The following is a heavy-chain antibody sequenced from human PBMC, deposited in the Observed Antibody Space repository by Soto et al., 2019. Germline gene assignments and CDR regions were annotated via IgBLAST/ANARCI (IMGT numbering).Heavy chain of an antibody. Sequence: SGGSLRLSCAASGFTYSTYSMHWVRQAPGKGLEWVSYISSSGSTIYYADSVKGRFTISRDNAKNSLYLQMNSLRAEDTAVYYCSGYYSYAFDIWGQGTIVTVSS. CDR2: ISSSGSTI. D-gene: IGHD3-22*01. CDR1: GFTYSTYS. CDR3: SGYYSYAFDI. J-gene: IGHJ3*02. V-gene: IGHV3-48*04.